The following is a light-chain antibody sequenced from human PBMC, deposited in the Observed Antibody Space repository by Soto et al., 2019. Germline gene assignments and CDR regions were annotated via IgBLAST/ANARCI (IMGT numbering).Light chain of an antibody. CDR3: QQYFRSPLT. Sequence: DIVMTQSPDSLAVSLGERATIYCKSSQTLLFSSHNKTFLAWYQQKPGQPPKLLVHWASTRESGVPDRFSGSGSETDFTLTITSLQAADVAVYYCQQYFRSPLTFGGGTKVQIK. CDR1: QTLLFSSHNKTF. CDR2: WAS. V-gene: IGKV4-1*01. J-gene: IGKJ4*01.